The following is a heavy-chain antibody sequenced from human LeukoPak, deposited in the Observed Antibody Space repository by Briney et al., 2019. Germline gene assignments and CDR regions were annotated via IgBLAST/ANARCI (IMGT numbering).Heavy chain of an antibody. Sequence: GESLKISCKGSGYSITNYWIAWVRQMPGKGLEWMGIIYPADSDIRYSPSFQGQVTISADKSISTAYLQWSSLKASDTAMYYCARLSSGYYLGGYLDYWGQGTLVTVSS. CDR2: IYPADSDI. CDR3: ARLSSGYYLGGYLDY. D-gene: IGHD3-22*01. V-gene: IGHV5-51*01. CDR1: GYSITNYW. J-gene: IGHJ4*02.